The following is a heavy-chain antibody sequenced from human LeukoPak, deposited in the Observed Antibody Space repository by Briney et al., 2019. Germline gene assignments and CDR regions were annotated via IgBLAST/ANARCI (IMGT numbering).Heavy chain of an antibody. CDR2: ISYDGGEQ. CDR3: ARGRTDDYGDYFDY. V-gene: IGHV3-30*03. Sequence: PGGSLRLSCATSGFTFSNYGMHWVRQAPGKGLEWVAVISYDGGEQHYGDSVKGRFTISRDNSKNTLYLQMNSLRAEDTAVYYCARGRTDDYGDYFDYWGQGTLVTVSS. CDR1: GFTFSNYG. J-gene: IGHJ4*02. D-gene: IGHD4-17*01.